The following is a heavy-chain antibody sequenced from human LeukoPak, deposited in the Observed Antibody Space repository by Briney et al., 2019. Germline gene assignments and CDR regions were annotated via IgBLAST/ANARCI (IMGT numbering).Heavy chain of an antibody. CDR3: ARDLRKSADYYFDY. Sequence: GRSLRLSCAASGFTFSNYAIHGVRQAPGKGLEGVAVISSDGRDKHYADSVKGRFTISRDNSKNTLYLQMNSLRTEDTAIYYCARDLRKSADYYFDYWGQGSLVTVSS. D-gene: IGHD2-21*02. CDR1: GFTFSNYA. J-gene: IGHJ4*02. V-gene: IGHV3-30*04. CDR2: ISSDGRDK.